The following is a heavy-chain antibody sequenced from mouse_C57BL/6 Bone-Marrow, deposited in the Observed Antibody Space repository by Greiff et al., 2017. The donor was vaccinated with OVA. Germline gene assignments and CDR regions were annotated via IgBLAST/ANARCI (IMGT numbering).Heavy chain of an antibody. V-gene: IGHV5-17*01. CDR3: ARGLDYDYDWFAY. CDR1: GFTFSDYG. CDR2: ISSGSSTI. D-gene: IGHD2-4*01. Sequence: EVKLMESGGGLVKPGGSLKLSCAASGFTFSDYGMHWVRQAPEKGLEWVAYISSGSSTIYYADTVKGRFTISRDNAKNTLFLQMTSLRSEDTAMYYCARGLDYDYDWFAYWGQGTLVTVSA. J-gene: IGHJ3*01.